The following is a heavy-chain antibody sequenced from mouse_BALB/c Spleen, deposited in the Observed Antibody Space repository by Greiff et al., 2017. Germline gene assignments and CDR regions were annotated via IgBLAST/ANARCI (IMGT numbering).Heavy chain of an antibody. CDR3: ARGGLRLGYFDY. Sequence: QVQLQQSGPELVKPGASVKISCKASGYAFSSSWMNWVKQRPGQGLEWIGRIYPGDGDTNYNGKFKGKATLTADKSSSTAYMQLSSLTSVDSAVYFCARGGLRLGYFDYWGQGTTLTVSS. CDR2: IYPGDGDT. CDR1: GYAFSSSW. J-gene: IGHJ2*01. D-gene: IGHD2-2*01. V-gene: IGHV1-82*01.